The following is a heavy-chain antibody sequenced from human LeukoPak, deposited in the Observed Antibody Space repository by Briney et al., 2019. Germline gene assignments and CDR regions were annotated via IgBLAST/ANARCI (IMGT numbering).Heavy chain of an antibody. CDR1: GGSFSGKY. J-gene: IGHJ4*02. Sequence: KPSETLSLTCAVSGGSFSGKYWTWIRQPPGKGLEWIGEITYSGSIYYNPSLKSRVTISVDTSKNQFSLKLNSVTAAETAVYYCARDLMTWGQGTLVTVSS. CDR2: ITYSGSI. CDR3: ARDLMT. V-gene: IGHV4-34*01.